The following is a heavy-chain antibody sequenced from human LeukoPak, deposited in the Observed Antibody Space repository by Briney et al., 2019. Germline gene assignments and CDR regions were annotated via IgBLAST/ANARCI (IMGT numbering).Heavy chain of an antibody. CDR3: ARGYYEFWSVYRYYFDY. D-gene: IGHD3-3*01. J-gene: IGHJ4*02. CDR1: GFTFSSYS. V-gene: IGHV3-30-3*01. Sequence: GGSLRLSCAASGFTFSSYSMHWVRQDPAKGLEWVAVISYDGSNKYYADSVKGRFTISRDNSKNTLYLQMNSLRAEDTAVYYCARGYYEFWSVYRYYFDYWGQGTLVTVSS. CDR2: ISYDGSNK.